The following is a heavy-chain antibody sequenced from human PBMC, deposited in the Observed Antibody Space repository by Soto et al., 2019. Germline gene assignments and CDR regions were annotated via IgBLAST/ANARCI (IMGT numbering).Heavy chain of an antibody. Sequence: EVQLVESGGGLVQPGRSLRLSCAASGFTFDDYAMHWVRQAPGKGLEWVSGISWNSGSIGYADSVKGRFTISRDNAKNSLYLQMNNLRAEDTALYYCAKDSTYDILTGNFDYWGQGTLVTVSS. CDR2: ISWNSGSI. D-gene: IGHD3-9*01. V-gene: IGHV3-9*01. CDR3: AKDSTYDILTGNFDY. CDR1: GFTFDDYA. J-gene: IGHJ4*02.